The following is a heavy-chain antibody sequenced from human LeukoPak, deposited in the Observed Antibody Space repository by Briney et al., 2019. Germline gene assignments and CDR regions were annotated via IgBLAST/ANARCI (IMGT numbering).Heavy chain of an antibody. J-gene: IGHJ4*02. CDR3: ARARKVGASSFDY. CDR1: RFTFSSYS. D-gene: IGHD1-26*01. CDR2: ISSSSSYI. Sequence: GGSLRLSCAASRFTFSSYSMNWVRQAPGKGLEWVSSISSSSSYIYYVDSVKGRFTISRDNAKNPLYLQMNSLRAEDTAVYYCARARKVGASSFDYWGQGTLVTVSS. V-gene: IGHV3-21*01.